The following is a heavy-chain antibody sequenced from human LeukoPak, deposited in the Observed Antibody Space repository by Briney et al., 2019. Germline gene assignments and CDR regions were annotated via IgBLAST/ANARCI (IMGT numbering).Heavy chain of an antibody. CDR1: GYTFSSYA. CDR2: IDAGNGNT. Sequence: ASVKVSCKASGYTFSSYAMHWVRQAPGQRLEWMGWIDAGNGNTNYAQKLQGRVTMTTDTSTSTAYMELRSLRSDDTAVYYCAREKYYDFWSGYPGYYYYYMDVWGKGTTVTVSS. J-gene: IGHJ6*03. CDR3: AREKYYDFWSGYPGYYYYYMDV. V-gene: IGHV1-3*01. D-gene: IGHD3-3*01.